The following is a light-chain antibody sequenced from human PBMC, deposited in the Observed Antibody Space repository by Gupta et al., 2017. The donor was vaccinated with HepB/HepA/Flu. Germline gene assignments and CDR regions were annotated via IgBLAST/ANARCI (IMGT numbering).Light chain of an antibody. CDR2: DAS. CDR1: QDINNY. Sequence: DITMTQSPSSLSSSVGDRVTITCQASQDINNYLSWFQQKPGKPPKLLIYDASALETGVPSRFTGSGSETFFTLTITSLQPEDFATYYCQQYDSLPLTFGGGTKVEIK. CDR3: QQYDSLPLT. V-gene: IGKV1-33*01. J-gene: IGKJ4*01.